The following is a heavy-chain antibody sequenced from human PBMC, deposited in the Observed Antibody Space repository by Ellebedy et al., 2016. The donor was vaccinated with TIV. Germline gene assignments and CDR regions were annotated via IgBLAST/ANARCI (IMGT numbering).Heavy chain of an antibody. D-gene: IGHD4-17*01. CDR3: AKGPDYGDYFDY. Sequence: GESLKISCAASGFTFSSYGMHWVRQAPGKGLEWVAVISYDGSNEYYADSVKGRFTISRDNSKNTLYLQMNSLRAEDTAVYYCAKGPDYGDYFDYWGQGTLVTVSS. CDR1: GFTFSSYG. CDR2: ISYDGSNE. V-gene: IGHV3-30*18. J-gene: IGHJ4*02.